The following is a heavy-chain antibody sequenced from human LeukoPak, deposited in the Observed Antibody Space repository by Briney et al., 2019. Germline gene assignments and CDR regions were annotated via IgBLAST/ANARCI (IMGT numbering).Heavy chain of an antibody. CDR1: GYIFTGYY. CDR3: ARTNKWFDP. J-gene: IGHJ5*01. CDR2: INPNSGGT. V-gene: IGHV1-2*02. Sequence: ASVKLSRKASGYIFTGYYMHWVRQAPGQGLEWMGWINPNSGGTNYAQKFQGRVTMTRDTCISTAYMELSRLRSDDTAVYYCARTNKWFDPWGQGNLGSVSS.